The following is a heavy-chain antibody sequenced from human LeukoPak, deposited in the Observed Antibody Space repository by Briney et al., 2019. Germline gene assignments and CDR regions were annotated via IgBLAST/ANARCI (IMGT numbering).Heavy chain of an antibody. CDR2: ISAYNGNT. J-gene: IGHJ4*02. CDR1: GYTFTSHG. V-gene: IGHV1-18*04. CDR3: ARDLNVAYSSGWTDY. Sequence: GASVKVSCKASGYTFTSHGISWVRQAPGQGLEWMGWISAYNGNTNYAQKLQGRVTMTTDTSTSTAYMELRSLRSDDTAVYYCARDLNVAYSSGWTDYWGQGTLVTVSS. D-gene: IGHD6-19*01.